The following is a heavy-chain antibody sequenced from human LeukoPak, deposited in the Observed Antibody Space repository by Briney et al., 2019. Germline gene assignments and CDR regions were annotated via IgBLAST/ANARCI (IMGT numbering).Heavy chain of an antibody. Sequence: SETLSLTCAVSGGSITSGNWWTWVRQPPGKGLEWIGEIYHSGSTNYNPSLKSRLTISVDKSKNQFSLALSSVTAADTAVYYCARGVPAAGAKWFDPWGPGSLVAVYS. CDR3: ARGVPAAGAKWFDP. D-gene: IGHD6-13*01. V-gene: IGHV4-4*02. J-gene: IGHJ5*02. CDR1: GGSITSGNW. CDR2: IYHSGST.